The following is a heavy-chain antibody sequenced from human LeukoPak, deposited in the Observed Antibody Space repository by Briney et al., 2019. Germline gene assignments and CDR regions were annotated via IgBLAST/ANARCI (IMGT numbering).Heavy chain of an antibody. V-gene: IGHV3-74*01. CDR3: ARGSSWYYFDY. D-gene: IGHD6-13*01. CDR1: GFTFSSYW. Sequence: PGGSLRLSCAASGFTFSSYWMHWVRQAPGKGLVWVSRINSDGSSTSYADSVKGRFTISRDNAKNKLYLQMNSLRAEDTAVYYCARGSSWYYFDYWGQGTLVTVSS. J-gene: IGHJ4*02. CDR2: INSDGSST.